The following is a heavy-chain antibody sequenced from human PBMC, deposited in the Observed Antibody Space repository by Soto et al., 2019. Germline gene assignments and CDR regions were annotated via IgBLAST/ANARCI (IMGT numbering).Heavy chain of an antibody. J-gene: IGHJ3*02. Sequence: QVRLGQSGAEVNKPGSSVKVSCNASGGSLSAHCVSWLRQAPGQGLAWMGGTNPVFNTAKYAQKFQGRVTVTADKFTNLAYVQLSSLRSEDTTFHCGAQVVYGSGNYYTAPPASDILGQGTMVIVTS. CDR2: TNPVFNTA. CDR3: AQVVYGSGNYYTAPPASDI. CDR1: GGSLSAHC. V-gene: IGHV1-69*06. D-gene: IGHD3-10*01.